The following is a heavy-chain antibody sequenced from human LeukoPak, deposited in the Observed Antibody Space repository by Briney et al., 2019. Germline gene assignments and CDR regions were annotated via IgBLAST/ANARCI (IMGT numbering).Heavy chain of an antibody. CDR1: GGSISSGSYY. CDR2: IYTSGST. D-gene: IGHD2-2*01. Sequence: SETLSLTCTVSGGSISSGSYYWSWIRQPAGKGLEWIGRIYTSGSTNYNPSLKSRVTISVDTSKNQFSLKLSSVTAADTAVYYCARDVVRTSCLDYWGQGTLVTVSS. V-gene: IGHV4-61*02. J-gene: IGHJ4*02. CDR3: ARDVVRTSCLDY.